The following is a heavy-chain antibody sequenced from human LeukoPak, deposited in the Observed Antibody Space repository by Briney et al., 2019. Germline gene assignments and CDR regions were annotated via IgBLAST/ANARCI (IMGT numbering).Heavy chain of an antibody. J-gene: IGHJ4*02. V-gene: IGHV3-74*01. CDR1: GFIFTNHW. CDR2: TNGDGSST. Sequence: GGSLRLSCAASGFIFTNHWMHWVRQAPGKGLVWVSRTNGDGSSTSYADSVEGRFTIFSDNAKNTLHQQMKSMIVEDSAVDYCTRTGDTSAYSYYYDYWGQGTLVTVSS. D-gene: IGHD6-19*01. CDR3: TRTGDTSAYSYYYDY.